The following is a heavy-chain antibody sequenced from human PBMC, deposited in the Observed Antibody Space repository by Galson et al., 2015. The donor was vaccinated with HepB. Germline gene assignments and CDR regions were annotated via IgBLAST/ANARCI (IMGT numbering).Heavy chain of an antibody. CDR2: IWYDGSNK. D-gene: IGHD6-13*01. Sequence: SLRLSCAASGFTFSSYGMHWVRQAPGKGLEWVAVIWYDGSNKYYADSVKGRFTISRDNSKNTLYLQMNSLRAEDTAVYYCARDRSGFSSSWRYYQHWGRGTLVTVSA. CDR1: GFTFSSYG. V-gene: IGHV3-33*08. J-gene: IGHJ1*01. CDR3: ARDRSGFSSSWRYYQH.